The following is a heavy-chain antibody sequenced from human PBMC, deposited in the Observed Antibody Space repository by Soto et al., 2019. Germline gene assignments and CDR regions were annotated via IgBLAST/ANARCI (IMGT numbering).Heavy chain of an antibody. CDR1: GYSFTSYW. D-gene: IGHD3-22*01. Sequence: GESLKISCKGSGYSFTSYWIGWVRQMPGKGLEWMGIIYPADSATRYSPSFQGQVTISADKSISTAYLHWSSLKASDTAMYYCAGWRYYKDSSGYYAVAAFDIWGQGTMVPVS. CDR3: AGWRYYKDSSGYYAVAAFDI. V-gene: IGHV5-51*01. J-gene: IGHJ3*02. CDR2: IYPADSAT.